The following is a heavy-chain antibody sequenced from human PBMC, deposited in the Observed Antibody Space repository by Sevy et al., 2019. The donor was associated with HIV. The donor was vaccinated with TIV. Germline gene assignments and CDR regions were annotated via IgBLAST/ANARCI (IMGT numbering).Heavy chain of an antibody. V-gene: IGHV3-30*04. CDR2: ISYDGTNE. CDR1: RFTFNTYA. Sequence: GGSLRLSCAASRFTFNTYAMHWVRQAPGKGLDWVAFISYDGTNEYYADSVKGRFTISRDNSKNTLYLQMNSLRAEDTAVYYYARDGVSSGWYRGYYFDYWGQGTLVTVSS. CDR3: ARDGVSSGWYRGYYFDY. J-gene: IGHJ4*02. D-gene: IGHD6-19*01.